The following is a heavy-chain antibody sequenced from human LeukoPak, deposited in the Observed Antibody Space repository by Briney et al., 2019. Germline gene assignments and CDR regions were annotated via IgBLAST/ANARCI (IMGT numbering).Heavy chain of an antibody. V-gene: IGHV4-4*07. Sequence: SETLSLTCTVSGGSINFHYWSWIRQPAGKGLEWIRRIYSTGSTNYSPSLKSRVTMSVDKSKNQFSLNLSSVTAADTAVYYCARGIADPYSFDSWGQGTLVTVSS. D-gene: IGHD6-13*01. J-gene: IGHJ4*02. CDR2: IYSTGST. CDR3: ARGIADPYSFDS. CDR1: GGSINFHY.